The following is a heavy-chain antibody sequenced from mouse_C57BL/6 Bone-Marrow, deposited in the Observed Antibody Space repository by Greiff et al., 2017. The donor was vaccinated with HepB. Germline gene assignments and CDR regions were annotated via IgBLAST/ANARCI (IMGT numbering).Heavy chain of an antibody. CDR2: IWSGGST. CDR1: GFSLTSYG. CDR3: ARTSLTGTTWFAY. Sequence: VQVVESGPGLVQPSQSLSITCTVSGFSLTSYGIHWVRQSPGKGLEWLGVIWSGGSTDYNAAFISRLSISKDNSKSQVFFKMNSLQADDTAIYYCARTSLTGTTWFAYWGQGTLVTVSA. V-gene: IGHV2-2*01. J-gene: IGHJ3*01. D-gene: IGHD4-1*01.